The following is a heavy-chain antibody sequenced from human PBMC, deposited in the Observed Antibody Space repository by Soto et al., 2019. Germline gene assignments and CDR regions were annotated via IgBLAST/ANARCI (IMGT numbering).Heavy chain of an antibody. J-gene: IGHJ6*03. Sequence: EVQLVESGGGWVQPGGSLRLSCAAAGFTFSSHSMNWVRHAPGQGLEWVSYISRSSSTIYSADSVKGRFTISRDNVKKSLYLQMNSLRAEDTAVYYCARGYYYIVVWRKGPTVTVSS. CDR1: GFTFSSHS. V-gene: IGHV3-48*01. CDR3: ARGYYYIVV. CDR2: ISRSSSTI.